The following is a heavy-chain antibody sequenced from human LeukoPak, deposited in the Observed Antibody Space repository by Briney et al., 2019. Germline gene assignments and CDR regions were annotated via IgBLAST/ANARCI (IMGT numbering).Heavy chain of an antibody. J-gene: IGHJ4*02. D-gene: IGHD3-10*01. Sequence: PGRSLRLSCAASGFTFNTFGMHWVRQAPGKGLEWVALISLDGSNKDYAESVKGRFTISRDNSKNTLYVEMTSLRADDTAVYCCARDLRKGRYFDYWGQGTLVTVSS. CDR3: ARDLRKGRYFDY. V-gene: IGHV3-30*03. CDR1: GFTFNTFG. CDR2: ISLDGSNK.